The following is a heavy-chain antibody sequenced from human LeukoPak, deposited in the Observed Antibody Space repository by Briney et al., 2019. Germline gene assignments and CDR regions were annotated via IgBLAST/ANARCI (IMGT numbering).Heavy chain of an antibody. D-gene: IGHD1-26*01. J-gene: IGHJ4*02. CDR2: IYSDT. Sequence: PGGSLRLSCAASGFTISSHWMHWVRQAPGKGLVWVSRIYSDTYYADSVKGRFTISRDNAKNTLYLQMDSLRAEDTAVYYCARGSGSYGLWDYWGQGTLVTVSS. V-gene: IGHV3-74*01. CDR1: GFTISSHW. CDR3: ARGSGSYGLWDY.